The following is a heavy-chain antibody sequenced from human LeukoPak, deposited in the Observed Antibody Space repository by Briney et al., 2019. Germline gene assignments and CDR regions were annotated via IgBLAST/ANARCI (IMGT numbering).Heavy chain of an antibody. J-gene: IGHJ6*03. CDR1: GYTFTSYD. Sequence: ASVKVSCKASGYTFTSYDINWVRQVPGQGLEWMGWMNPKSGNTGYAQKFQGRVTMTRNTSISTAYMELRSMRSEDTDVYYCARGYYDILTGYYSHYMDVWGKGTTVTISS. V-gene: IGHV1-8*02. D-gene: IGHD3-9*01. CDR3: ARGYYDILTGYYSHYMDV. CDR2: MNPKSGNT.